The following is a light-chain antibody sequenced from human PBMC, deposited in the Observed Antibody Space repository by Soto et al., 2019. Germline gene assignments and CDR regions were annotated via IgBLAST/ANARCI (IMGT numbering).Light chain of an antibody. V-gene: IGKV3-20*01. CDR3: QQYGSSPST. J-gene: IGKJ1*01. CDR1: QSVRSSN. Sequence: EIVLTQSPGTLSLSPGERATLSCRASQSVRSSNLAWYHQKPGQAPRLLIYGASSRATGIPHRFSGSGSGTDFTLTISRLEPEDFAVYYCQQYGSSPSTFGQGTKVDIK. CDR2: GAS.